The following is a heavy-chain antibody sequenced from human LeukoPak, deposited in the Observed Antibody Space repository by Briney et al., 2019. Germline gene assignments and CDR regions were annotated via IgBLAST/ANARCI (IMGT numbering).Heavy chain of an antibody. Sequence: PSETLSLTCAVYGGSFTGYYWSWIRQPPGKGLEWIGEINPSGSTNYNPSLKSRVTISVDTSKNQFSLKLSSVTAADTAVYYCARRTAAAGTFSYWGQGTLVTVSS. CDR1: GGSFTGYY. D-gene: IGHD6-13*01. J-gene: IGHJ4*02. V-gene: IGHV4-34*01. CDR3: ARRTAAAGTFSY. CDR2: INPSGST.